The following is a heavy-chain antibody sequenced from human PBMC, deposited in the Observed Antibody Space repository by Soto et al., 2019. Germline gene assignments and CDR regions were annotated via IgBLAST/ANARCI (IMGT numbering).Heavy chain of an antibody. Sequence: QVQLQESGPGLVKSSETLSLTCTVSGGSISGYYWSWIRQPAGKGLEWIGRLYTMGSTNYNPSLQSRVTMSVDTSKNEFSLKVSSVTAADTAVYFCARVRDDGLGTNRHYYGMDVWGQGTTVTVSS. V-gene: IGHV4-4*07. CDR2: LYTMGST. D-gene: IGHD3-10*01. CDR3: ARVRDDGLGTNRHYYGMDV. CDR1: GGSISGYY. J-gene: IGHJ6*02.